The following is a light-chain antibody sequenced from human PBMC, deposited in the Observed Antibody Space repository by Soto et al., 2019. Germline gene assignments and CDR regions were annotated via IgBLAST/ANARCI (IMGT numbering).Light chain of an antibody. CDR3: QQGYNTPQT. J-gene: IGKJ1*01. V-gene: IGKV1-39*01. CDR1: QTISSY. CDR2: GTS. Sequence: DIQMTQSPSSLSASVGDRVTITCRASQTISSYLNWFQQKPGKAPKLLIYGTSTLQSGVPSRFSGSGSGTDFTLTISSLQPEDFATYYCQQGYNTPQTFGQGTKVDIK.